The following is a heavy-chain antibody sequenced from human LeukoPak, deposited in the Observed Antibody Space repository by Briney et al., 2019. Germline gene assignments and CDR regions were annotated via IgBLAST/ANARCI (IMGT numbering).Heavy chain of an antibody. CDR2: IYYSGST. D-gene: IGHD6-25*01. CDR3: ARRQGLRTAALTHWYFDL. CDR1: GGSISSYY. J-gene: IGHJ2*01. V-gene: IGHV4-59*01. Sequence: SETLSLTCTVSGGSISSYYWSWIRQPPGKGLEWIGYIYYSGSTNYNPSLKSRVTISVDTSKNQFSLKLSSVTAADTAVYYCARRQGLRTAALTHWYFDLWGRGTLVTVSS.